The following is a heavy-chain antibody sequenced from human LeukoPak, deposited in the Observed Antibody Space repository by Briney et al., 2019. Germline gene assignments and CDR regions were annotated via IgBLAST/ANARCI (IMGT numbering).Heavy chain of an antibody. CDR1: GASISSHY. V-gene: IGHV4-59*11. Sequence: SETLSLTCAVSGASISSHYWSWIRQPPGRGLEWIGHIHYSGITSYDPSLKSRVTMSIDTSKSQFSLNLSSVTAADTAVYYCARVYDYGKFDFWGPGTPLTVSS. CDR2: IHYSGIT. CDR3: ARVYDYGKFDF. J-gene: IGHJ4*02. D-gene: IGHD4/OR15-4a*01.